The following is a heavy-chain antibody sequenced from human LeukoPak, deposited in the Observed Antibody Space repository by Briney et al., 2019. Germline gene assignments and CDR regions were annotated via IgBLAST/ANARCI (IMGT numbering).Heavy chain of an antibody. CDR2: IYYSGST. CDR1: GGSISSYY. V-gene: IGHV4-59*08. CDR3: PPPPYVYVGGSYPPY. Sequence: SETLSLTCTVSGGSISSYYWSWIRQPPGKGREWIGYIYYSGSTNYNPSLKSRVTISVDTSKNQFSLKLSSVTAADTAVYYCPPPPYVYVGGSYPPYWGQVPLVTASS. D-gene: IGHD3-16*01. J-gene: IGHJ4*02.